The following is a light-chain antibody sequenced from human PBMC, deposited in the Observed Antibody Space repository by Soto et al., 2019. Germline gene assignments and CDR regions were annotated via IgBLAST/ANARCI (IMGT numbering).Light chain of an antibody. CDR3: QQYNDWPIT. CDR2: DAS. J-gene: IGKJ5*01. V-gene: IGKV3-15*01. CDR1: QSVRNA. Sequence: EIVMTQSPATLSVSAGQRATLSCRASQSVRNALAWYQQKPGQAPRLLIYDASSRATGVPARFSGSGSGTDFTLTISSLQSEDFAVYHCQQYNDWPITFGQGTRLDIK.